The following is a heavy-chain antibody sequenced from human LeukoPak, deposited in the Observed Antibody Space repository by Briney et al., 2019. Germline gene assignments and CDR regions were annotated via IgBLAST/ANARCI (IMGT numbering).Heavy chain of an antibody. J-gene: IGHJ3*02. V-gene: IGHV1-8*01. CDR3: ARDLWPDAFDI. D-gene: IGHD2-21*01. CDR2: MNPNSGNT. CDR1: GYTFTSYD. Sequence: ASVKVSCKASGYTFTSYDINWVRQATGQGLEWMGWMNPNSGNTGYAQKFQGRVTMTRNTSISTAYMELRSLRSDDTAVYYCARDLWPDAFDIWGQGTMVTVSS.